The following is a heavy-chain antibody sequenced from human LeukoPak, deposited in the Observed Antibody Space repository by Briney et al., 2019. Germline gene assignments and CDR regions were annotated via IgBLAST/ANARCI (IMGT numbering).Heavy chain of an antibody. Sequence: QSGGSLRLSCAASGFTFSSYAMHWVRQAPGKGLEWVAVISYDGSNKYYADSVKGRFTISRDNSKNTLYLQMNSLRAEDTAVYYCARGYCSGGSCYSANQPDYGDYWFDPWGQGTLVTVSS. V-gene: IGHV3-30-3*01. CDR2: ISYDGSNK. J-gene: IGHJ5*02. CDR1: GFTFSSYA. D-gene: IGHD2-15*01. CDR3: ARGYCSGGSCYSANQPDYGDYWFDP.